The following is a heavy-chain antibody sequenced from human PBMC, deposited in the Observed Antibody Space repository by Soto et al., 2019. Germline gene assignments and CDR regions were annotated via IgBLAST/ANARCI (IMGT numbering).Heavy chain of an antibody. J-gene: IGHJ1*01. CDR3: AGVDSYYNDYIAFPGG. D-gene: IGHD3-22*01. V-gene: IGHV3-48*03. CDR2: ISSSGSII. Sequence: DVQLEESGGDLVQPGGSLRLSCVVSGFTFSSYEMNWVRQAPGKGLEWISYISSSGSIIYYAESVKGRFTISRDNDKNSLYLQLRVLTAENSAVCDTAGVDSYYNDYIAFPGGWGQGTRVPVSS. CDR1: GFTFSSYE.